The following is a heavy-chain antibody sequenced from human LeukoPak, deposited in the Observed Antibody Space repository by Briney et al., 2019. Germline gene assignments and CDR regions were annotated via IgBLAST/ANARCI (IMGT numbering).Heavy chain of an antibody. CDR2: IYYSGNT. Sequence: PSETLSLTCTVSGVSISSSNSYWGWIRQPPGKGLEWIGGIYYSGNTYYNASLKSQVSISIDTSKNQFSLQLNSVTPEDTAVYYCARGGLISLANTPLGAFDIWGQGTMVSVSS. J-gene: IGHJ3*02. CDR3: ARGGLISLANTPLGAFDI. D-gene: IGHD3/OR15-3a*01. CDR1: GVSISSSNSY. V-gene: IGHV4-39*01.